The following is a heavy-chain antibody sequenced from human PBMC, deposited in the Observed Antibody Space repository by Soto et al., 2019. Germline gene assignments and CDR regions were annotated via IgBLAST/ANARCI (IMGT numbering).Heavy chain of an antibody. CDR2: IYYSGST. J-gene: IGHJ4*02. CDR1: GGSISSSSYY. D-gene: IGHD3-3*01. CDR3: ARAYTIFGVVIIEQFDY. Sequence: SETLSLTCTVSGGSISSSSYYWGWIRQPPGKGLEWIGSIYYSGSTYYNPSLKSRVTISVDTSKNQFSLKLSSVTAADTAVYYCARAYTIFGVVIIEQFDYWGQGTLVTVSS. V-gene: IGHV4-39*01.